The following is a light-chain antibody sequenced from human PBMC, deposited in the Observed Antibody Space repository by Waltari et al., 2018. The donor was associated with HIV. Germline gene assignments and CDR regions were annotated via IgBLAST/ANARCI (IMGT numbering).Light chain of an antibody. CDR2: AIF. Sequence: DIQMTQSPSSLSASVGDRVTISCRAGRIIDNYLNWYQQKSGQAPQLLIYAIFCLKSGVPSRFSGGGSGTEFTLTINSLQPEDAATFYCQQSYSSPYTFGQGTKLEI. CDR1: RIIDNY. V-gene: IGKV1-39*01. J-gene: IGKJ2*01. CDR3: QQSYSSPYT.